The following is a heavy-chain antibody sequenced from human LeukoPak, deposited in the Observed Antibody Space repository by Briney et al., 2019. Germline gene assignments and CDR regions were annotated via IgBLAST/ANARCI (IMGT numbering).Heavy chain of an antibody. CDR1: GFTFSSYG. V-gene: IGHV3-33*01. CDR2: IWYDGSNK. D-gene: IGHD1-1*01. Sequence: GRSLRLSCAASGFTFSSYGMHWVRQAPGKGLEWVAVIWYDGSNKYYADSVKGRFTISRDNSKNTLYLQMNSLRAEDTAVYYCARGTSPANTNGFDPWGQGTLVTVSS. J-gene: IGHJ5*02. CDR3: ARGTSPANTNGFDP.